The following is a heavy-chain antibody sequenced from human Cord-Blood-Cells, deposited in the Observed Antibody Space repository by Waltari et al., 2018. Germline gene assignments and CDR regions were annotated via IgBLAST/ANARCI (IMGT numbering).Heavy chain of an antibody. D-gene: IGHD6-13*01. V-gene: IGHV1-69*01. CDR3: ASDKTDSSSWYFAFDI. CDR1: GGTFSSYA. CDR2: IIPIFGTA. J-gene: IGHJ3*02. Sequence: QVQLVQSGAEVKKPGSSVKVSCKASGGTFSSYAISWVRQAPGQGLEWMGGIIPIFGTANYAQKFQGRVTITADESTSTAYMELSSLRSEDTAVYYCASDKTDSSSWYFAFDIWGQGTMVTVSS.